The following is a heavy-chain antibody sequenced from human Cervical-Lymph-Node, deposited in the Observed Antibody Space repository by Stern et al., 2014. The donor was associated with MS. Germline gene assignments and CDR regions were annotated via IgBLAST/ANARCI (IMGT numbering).Heavy chain of an antibody. J-gene: IGHJ6*02. CDR2: ISCRGSPK. CDR1: GFTFSAYY. Sequence: DQLVESGGGVAQPGGSLRLSCAPSGFTFSAYYIPWIRQASGKGLEWVSYISCRGSPKYSADSVKGRFTSSRDNAKNSVDLQMNSLRAEDTAVYYCARFLYGYPLNFYYGMDVWGQGTTVTVSS. V-gene: IGHV3-11*01. CDR3: ARFLYGYPLNFYYGMDV. D-gene: IGHD5-18*01.